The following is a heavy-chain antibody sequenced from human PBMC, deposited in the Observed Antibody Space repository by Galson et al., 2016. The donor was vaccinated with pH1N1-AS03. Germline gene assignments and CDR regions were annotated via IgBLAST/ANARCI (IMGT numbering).Heavy chain of an antibody. CDR3: ATDGTNGLLRWKY. V-gene: IGHV3-23*01. D-gene: IGHD4-23*01. Sequence: SLRLSCAASGFTFSNFAMSWVRQGPGEGLEWVSAISGDGDVTYYADSMKGRFTISRDNSKDTLYLQMSGLRAEDTAEYYCATDGTNGLLRWKYWGQGTLVTVSS. CDR2: ISGDGDVT. CDR1: GFTFSNFA. J-gene: IGHJ4*02.